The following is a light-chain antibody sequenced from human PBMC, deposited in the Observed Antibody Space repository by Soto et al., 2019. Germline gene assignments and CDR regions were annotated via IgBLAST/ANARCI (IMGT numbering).Light chain of an antibody. CDR3: SSYAGSNNLI. CDR2: DVN. Sequence: QSALTQPPSASGSPGQSVTISCTGTSSDVGGYNYVSWYQQHPGKAPKLMIYDVNKWPSGVPDRFSGSKSGNTASLTVSGLHADDEADYYCSSYAGSNNLIFGGGTKLTVL. V-gene: IGLV2-8*01. CDR1: SSDVGGYNY. J-gene: IGLJ2*01.